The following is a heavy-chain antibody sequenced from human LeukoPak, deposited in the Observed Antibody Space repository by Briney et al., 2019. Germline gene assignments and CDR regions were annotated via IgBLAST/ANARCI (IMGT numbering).Heavy chain of an antibody. V-gene: IGHV3-23*01. CDR1: GFTFNNYA. J-gene: IGHJ5*02. D-gene: IGHD4-17*01. Sequence: TGGSLRLSCAASGFTFNNYATSWVRQAPGKGLEWVSAISGSGGNTYYADSVKGRFTISRDHSKNTLYLQMNSLRAEDTAVYYCAKSWATVTTGSSDWFDPWGQGTLVTVSS. CDR3: AKSWATVTTGSSDWFDP. CDR2: ISGSGGNT.